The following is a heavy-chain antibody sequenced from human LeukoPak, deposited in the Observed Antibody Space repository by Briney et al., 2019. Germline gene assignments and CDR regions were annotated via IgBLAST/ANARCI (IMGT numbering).Heavy chain of an antibody. D-gene: IGHD3-9*01. CDR2: ISDSGSNT. J-gene: IGHJ4*02. V-gene: IGHV3-23*01. CDR1: GFTFSSYA. Sequence: GGSLRLSCAASGFTFSSYAMSWVRQAPGRGLEWVSSISDSGSNTYYAASVEGRFTISRDNSKNTLYLQMNSLEADEDTAIYYCAKNPDYDVLTGTSFDYWGQGALVTVSS. CDR3: AKNPDYDVLTGTSFDY.